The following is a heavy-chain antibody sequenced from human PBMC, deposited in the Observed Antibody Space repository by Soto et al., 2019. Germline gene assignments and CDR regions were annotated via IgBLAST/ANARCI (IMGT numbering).Heavy chain of an antibody. Sequence: HPGGSLRLSCAASGFTFSNYAMNWVRQAPGKGLEWVSSISGSGGTKNYADSVRGRFTISRDNSKKTLSLQMQSLTTEDTAVYYCAKGRQHFDFWCLDYWGQGTLVTVSS. D-gene: IGHD3-3*01. CDR3: AKGRQHFDFWCLDY. V-gene: IGHV3-23*01. CDR2: ISGSGGTK. J-gene: IGHJ4*02. CDR1: GFTFSNYA.